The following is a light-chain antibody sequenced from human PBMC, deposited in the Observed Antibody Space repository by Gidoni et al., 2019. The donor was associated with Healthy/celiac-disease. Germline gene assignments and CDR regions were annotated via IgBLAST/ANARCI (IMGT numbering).Light chain of an antibody. CDR3: SSYTSSSTVV. CDR2: EVS. Sequence: QSALTQPPSVSGSPGQSVTFSCTGTSSDAGSYNRVSWYQPPPGTAPKLMIYEVSNRPSGVPDRFSGSKSGNTASLTISGLQAEDEADYYCSSYTSSSTVVFGGGTKLTVL. V-gene: IGLV2-18*02. CDR1: SSDAGSYNR. J-gene: IGLJ2*01.